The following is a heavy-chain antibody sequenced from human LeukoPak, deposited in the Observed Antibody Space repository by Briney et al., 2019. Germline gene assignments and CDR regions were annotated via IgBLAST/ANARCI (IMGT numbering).Heavy chain of an antibody. V-gene: IGHV5-51*01. J-gene: IGHJ4*02. CDR2: IYPGDSDT. CDR1: GYTFTTYW. CDR3: ARLYLPATRFDY. D-gene: IGHD5-24*01. Sequence: GESLKISCKGSGYTFTTYWIVWVREMPGKGLEWMGIIYPGDSDTKYSPSFQGQVTISADKSINTAYLQWSSLKASDTAIYYCARLYLPATRFDYWGQGTLVTVSS.